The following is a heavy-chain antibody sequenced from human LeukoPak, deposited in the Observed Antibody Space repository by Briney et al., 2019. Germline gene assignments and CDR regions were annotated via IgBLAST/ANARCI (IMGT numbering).Heavy chain of an antibody. J-gene: IGHJ6*04. D-gene: IGHD3-10*02. Sequence: AGGSLRLSCVASGFTFSSCAIHWVRQAPGKGLEWVAVISYDGSNKYYADSVKGRFTISRDNAKNSLYLQTNSLRAEDTAVYYCAELGITMIGGVWGKGTTVTISS. CDR1: GFTFSSCA. CDR3: AELGITMIGGV. CDR2: ISYDGSNK. V-gene: IGHV3-30*04.